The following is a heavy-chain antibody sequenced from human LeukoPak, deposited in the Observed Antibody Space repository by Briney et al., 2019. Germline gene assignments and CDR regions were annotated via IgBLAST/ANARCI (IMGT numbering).Heavy chain of an antibody. CDR3: AREYCSSTSCYFDY. CDR2: IYYSGST. CDR1: GGSISTYY. V-gene: IGHV4-59*13. D-gene: IGHD2-2*01. Sequence: SETLSLTCTVSGGSISTYYWSWIRQSPGKGREWSGDIYYSGSTNYNPSLKSRVTISVATSKNQFSLKLRSVTAPDTAVYYCAREYCSSTSCYFDYWGQGTLVTVSS. J-gene: IGHJ4*02.